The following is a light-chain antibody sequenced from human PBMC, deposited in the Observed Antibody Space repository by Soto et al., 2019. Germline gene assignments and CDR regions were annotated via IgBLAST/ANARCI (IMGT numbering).Light chain of an antibody. Sequence: SALTQPASVSGSPGQSITITCSGTTDDVGSTDSVSWYQHHPGEAPRLVIYEVKNRPSGVPGRFSGSKSVNTASLSISGLQPEDEADYYCRTYTTTGSSIFGSGTKLTVL. CDR1: TDDVGSTDS. CDR2: EVK. CDR3: RTYTTTGSSI. V-gene: IGLV2-14*01. J-gene: IGLJ1*01.